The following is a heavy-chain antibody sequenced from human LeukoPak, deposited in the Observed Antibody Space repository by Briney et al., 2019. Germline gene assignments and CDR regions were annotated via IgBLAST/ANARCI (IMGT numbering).Heavy chain of an antibody. CDR3: ARVSAPGTSGWYFGY. CDR1: GFTFSDYY. J-gene: IGHJ4*02. D-gene: IGHD6-19*01. Sequence: GGSLRLSCAASGFTFSDYYMTWMRQAPGRGLEWVSYISSSGSSTNYADSVKGRFTMSRDNAKNLLYLQMNSLRDEDTAMYYCARVSAPGTSGWYFGYWGQGTLVTVSS. V-gene: IGHV3-11*06. CDR2: ISSSGSST.